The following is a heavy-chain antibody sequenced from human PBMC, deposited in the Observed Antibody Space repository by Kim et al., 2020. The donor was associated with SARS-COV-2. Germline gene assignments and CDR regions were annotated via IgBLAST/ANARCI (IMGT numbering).Heavy chain of an antibody. CDR1: GFTVSTNY. Sequence: GGSLRLSCAASGFTVSTNYMSWVRQAPGKGLEWVSVIYSGSSTYYADSVKGRFTISRHNSKNTLYLQMNSLRAEDTAVYFCARGGVVGTKIVYFFDYWGQGTLVTVSS. J-gene: IGHJ4*02. CDR2: IYSGSST. CDR3: ARGGVVGTKIVYFFDY. V-gene: IGHV3-53*04. D-gene: IGHD1-26*01.